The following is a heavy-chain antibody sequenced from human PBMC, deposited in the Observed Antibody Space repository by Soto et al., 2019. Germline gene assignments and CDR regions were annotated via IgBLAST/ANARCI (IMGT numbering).Heavy chain of an antibody. CDR1: GFTFSSYA. J-gene: IGHJ6*02. CDR3: ARGGDLWSGSPPYYYYGMDV. Sequence: QVQLVESGGGVAQPGRSLRLSCAASGFTFSSYAMHWVRQAPGKGLEWVAVMSYDGSNKYYADSVKGRFTISRDNSKNTLYLQMNSLRAEDTAVYYCARGGDLWSGSPPYYYYGMDVWGRGTTVTVSS. V-gene: IGHV3-30-3*01. CDR2: MSYDGSNK. D-gene: IGHD3-3*01.